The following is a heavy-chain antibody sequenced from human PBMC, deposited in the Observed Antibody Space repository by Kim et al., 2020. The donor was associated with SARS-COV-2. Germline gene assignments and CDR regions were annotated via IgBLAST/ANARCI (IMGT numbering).Heavy chain of an antibody. CDR2: ISAYNGNT. Sequence: ASVKVSCKASGYTFTSYGISWVRQAPGQGLEWMVWISAYNGNTNYAQKLQGRVTMTTDTSTSTAYMELRSLRSDDTAVYYCARDGYCSGGSCYSGLHYGMDVWGQGTTVTVSS. J-gene: IGHJ6*02. CDR1: GYTFTSYG. CDR3: ARDGYCSGGSCYSGLHYGMDV. D-gene: IGHD2-15*01. V-gene: IGHV1-18*01.